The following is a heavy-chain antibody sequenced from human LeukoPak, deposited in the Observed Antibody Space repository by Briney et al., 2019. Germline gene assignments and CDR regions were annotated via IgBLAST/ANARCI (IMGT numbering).Heavy chain of an antibody. CDR3: AKETKSYYYDSSGYYYVFNWFDP. V-gene: IGHV3-23*01. Sequence: PGGSLRLSCAASGFTFSSYAMSWVRQAPGKGLEWVSAISGSGGSTYYADSVKGRFTISRDNSKNALYLQMNSLRAEDTAVYYCAKETKSYYYDSSGYYYVFNWFDPWGQGTTVTVSS. J-gene: IGHJ5*01. CDR1: GFTFSSYA. CDR2: ISGSGGST. D-gene: IGHD3-22*01.